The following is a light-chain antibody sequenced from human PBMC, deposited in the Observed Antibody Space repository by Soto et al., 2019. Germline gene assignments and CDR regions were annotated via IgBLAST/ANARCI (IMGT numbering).Light chain of an antibody. CDR3: QQYNNWPLT. CDR1: QSLTSY. J-gene: IGKJ4*01. Sequence: EIVMTHSPATLSVSPGEAAALSWRASQSLTSYLAWYQQKPDQAPRLLIYGISTRATDIPARFSGSGSGTEFTLTISSLQSEDFAVYYCQQYNNWPLTFGGGTKVDIK. V-gene: IGKV3-15*01. CDR2: GIS.